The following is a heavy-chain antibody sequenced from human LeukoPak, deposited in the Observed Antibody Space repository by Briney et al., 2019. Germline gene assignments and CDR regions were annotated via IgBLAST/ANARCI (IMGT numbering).Heavy chain of an antibody. D-gene: IGHD3-9*01. CDR2: IGAAGDT. J-gene: IGHJ5*02. CDR1: GFTFSSYD. CDR3: ARGHMLTGYYNFAWFDP. Sequence: GGSLRLSCAASGFTFSSYDMHWVRQPTGKGLEWVSAIGAAGDTYYSHSVKGRFTISRENAKNSLYLHMNSLSAGDTAVYFCARGHMLTGYYNFAWFDPWGQGTLVTVSS. V-gene: IGHV3-13*01.